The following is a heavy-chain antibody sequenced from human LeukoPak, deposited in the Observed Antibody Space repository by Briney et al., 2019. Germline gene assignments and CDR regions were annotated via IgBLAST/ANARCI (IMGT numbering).Heavy chain of an antibody. Sequence: PGGSLRLSWAASGFTFSSYAMSWVRQAPGKGLEWVSAISGSGGSTYYADSMKGRFTISRDNSKNTLYLQMNSLRAEDTAVYYCAKEGWRDTDYGDYADYWGQGTLVTVSS. V-gene: IGHV3-23*01. D-gene: IGHD4-17*01. J-gene: IGHJ4*02. CDR1: GFTFSSYA. CDR3: AKEGWRDTDYGDYADY. CDR2: ISGSGGST.